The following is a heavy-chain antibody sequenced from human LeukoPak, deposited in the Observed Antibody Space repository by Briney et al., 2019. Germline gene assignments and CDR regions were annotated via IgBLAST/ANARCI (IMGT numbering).Heavy chain of an antibody. CDR3: ARVGRSGWTVDY. Sequence: GGSLRLSCAASGFDFSTYSIDWVRQAPGKGLEWVSYISSSSSNIYHADSVKGRFTISRDNAKNSLHLQMNSLRAEDTAVYYCARVGRSGWTVDYWGQGTRVTVSS. D-gene: IGHD6-19*01. CDR2: ISSSSSNI. CDR1: GFDFSTYS. J-gene: IGHJ4*02. V-gene: IGHV3-48*04.